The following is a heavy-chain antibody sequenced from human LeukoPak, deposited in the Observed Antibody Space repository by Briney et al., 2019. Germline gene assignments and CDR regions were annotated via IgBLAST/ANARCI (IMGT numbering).Heavy chain of an antibody. J-gene: IGHJ3*02. D-gene: IGHD6-25*01. V-gene: IGHV3-48*04. CDR3: ARGLRGSHAFDI. Sequence: GGSLRLSCAASGFTFSGYGMNWVRQAPGKGLEWVSYITSSGSNMYYADSVKGRFTISRDNAKNSLYLQMNSLRVEDTAVYYCARGLRGSHAFDIWGQGTVVTVSP. CDR2: ITSSGSNM. CDR1: GFTFSGYG.